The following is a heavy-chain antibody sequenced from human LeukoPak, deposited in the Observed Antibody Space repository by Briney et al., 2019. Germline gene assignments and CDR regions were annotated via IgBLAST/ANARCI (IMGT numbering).Heavy chain of an antibody. CDR2: FYHSGNT. J-gene: IGHJ6*03. V-gene: IGHV4-38-2*02. CDR3: ARVPIVTTVAYYMDV. CDR1: AYSISSGHY. D-gene: IGHD4-11*01. Sequence: PSETLSLTCTVSAYSISSGHYWGWIRQPPGKGLEWIGSFYHSGNTFYNPSLKSRVTISVDTSKNQFSLKLSSVTAADTAVYYCARVPIVTTVAYYMDVWGKGTTVTVSS.